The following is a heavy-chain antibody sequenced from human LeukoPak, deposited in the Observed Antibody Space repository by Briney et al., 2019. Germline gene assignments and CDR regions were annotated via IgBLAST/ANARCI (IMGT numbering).Heavy chain of an antibody. CDR3: ARQGSSYRYWYFDL. V-gene: IGHV4-4*09. CDR1: GGSISSYY. D-gene: IGHD6-13*01. J-gene: IGHJ2*01. Sequence: SETLSLTCTVSGGSISSYYWSWIRQPPGKGVEWIGYIYTSGSTNYNPSLKSRVTISVDTSKNQFSLKLSSVTAADTAVYYCARQGSSYRYWYFDLWGRGTLVTVSS. CDR2: IYTSGST.